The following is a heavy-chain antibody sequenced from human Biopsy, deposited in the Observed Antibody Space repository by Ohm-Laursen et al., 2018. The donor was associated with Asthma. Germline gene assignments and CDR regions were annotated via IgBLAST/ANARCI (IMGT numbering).Heavy chain of an antibody. J-gene: IGHJ4*02. D-gene: IGHD3-22*01. V-gene: IGHV4-39*01. Sequence: SDTLSLTCTVSGGSITSSSHYWGWIRQPPGKGMEWIGSMYHSGSPYYHPSLKSRATISVDTSKNQLSLKMSSVTAADTAVYFCVRHQYSSSWSTFDYWGQGALVTVSS. CDR1: GGSITSSSHY. CDR2: MYHSGSP. CDR3: VRHQYSSSWSTFDY.